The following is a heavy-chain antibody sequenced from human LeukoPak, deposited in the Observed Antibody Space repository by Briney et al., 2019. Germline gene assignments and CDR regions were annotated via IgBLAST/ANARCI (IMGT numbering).Heavy chain of an antibody. D-gene: IGHD3-9*01. Sequence: GGSLRLSCAASGFTFSSYAMHWVRQAPGKGLEWVAVISYDGSNKYYADSVKGRFTISRDNSKNTLYLQMNSLRAEDTAVYYCARLRYFDWLFFFDYWGQGTLVTVSS. V-gene: IGHV3-30-3*01. J-gene: IGHJ4*02. CDR1: GFTFSSYA. CDR3: ARLRYFDWLFFFDY. CDR2: ISYDGSNK.